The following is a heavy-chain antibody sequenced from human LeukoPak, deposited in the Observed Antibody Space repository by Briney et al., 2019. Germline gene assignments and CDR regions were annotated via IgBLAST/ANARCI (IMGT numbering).Heavy chain of an antibody. Sequence: ASVKVSCKVSGYTLTELSMHWVRQAPGKGLEWMGGFDPEDGETIYAQKFQGRVTITADESTSTAYMELSSLRSEDTAVYYCARARHKAYCGGDCYSYYFDYWGQGTLVTVSS. V-gene: IGHV1-24*01. J-gene: IGHJ4*02. D-gene: IGHD2-21*02. CDR1: GYTLTELS. CDR2: FDPEDGET. CDR3: ARARHKAYCGGDCYSYYFDY.